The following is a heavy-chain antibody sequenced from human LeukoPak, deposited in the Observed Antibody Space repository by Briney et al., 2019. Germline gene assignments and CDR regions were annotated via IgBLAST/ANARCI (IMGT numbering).Heavy chain of an antibody. D-gene: IGHD3-22*01. CDR2: ISGSGGST. Sequence: GGSLRLSCAASGFTLSSYGMSWVRQAPGKGLEWVSAISGSGGSTYYADSVKGRFTISRDNSKNTLYLQMNSLRAEDTAVYYCAKVGGYYDSSGYYDYWGQGTLVTVSS. J-gene: IGHJ4*02. V-gene: IGHV3-23*01. CDR1: GFTLSSYG. CDR3: AKVGGYYDSSGYYDY.